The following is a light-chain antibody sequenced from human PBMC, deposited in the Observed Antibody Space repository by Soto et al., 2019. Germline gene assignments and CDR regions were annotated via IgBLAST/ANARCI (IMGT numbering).Light chain of an antibody. CDR3: AAWHDSLSGWV. CDR1: SSDIGGSDF. V-gene: IGLV2-14*01. J-gene: IGLJ3*02. Sequence: QSALTQPASVSGSPGQSITISCTGTSSDIGGSDFVSWYQQHPGKAPKLVMSEVNNRPSGVSSRFSGSKSGNTASLTISGLQAEYEADYYCAAWHDSLSGWVFGGGTKLTVL. CDR2: EVN.